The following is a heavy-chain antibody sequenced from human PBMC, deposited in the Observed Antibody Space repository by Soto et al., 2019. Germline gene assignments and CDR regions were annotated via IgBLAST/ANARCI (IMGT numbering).Heavy chain of an antibody. CDR1: GFSLSTSGVG. D-gene: IGHD3-10*01. J-gene: IGHJ5*02. CDR3: AHEYGSGTSFSQFDP. CDR2: IYWDNDK. V-gene: IGHV2-5*02. Sequence: GSGPTLVNPTQTLTLTCTFSGFSLSTSGVGVGWIRQPPGKALEWLALIYWDNDKRYSPALKSRLTITKETSKNQVVLTMTNMDPVDTATYYCAHEYGSGTSFSQFDPWGQGTLVTVSS.